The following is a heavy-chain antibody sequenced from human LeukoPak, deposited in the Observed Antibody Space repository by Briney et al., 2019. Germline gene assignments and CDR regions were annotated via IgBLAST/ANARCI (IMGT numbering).Heavy chain of an antibody. Sequence: PSETLSLTCAVYGGSLSGYYWSWLCQPPGKGLEWIREITHTGFTNYNPSLESRVVISVDTYNNHFSLKARSVAAADTAVYYCASRHIYSNYVDYWGQGTLVTVSS. CDR2: ITHTGFT. D-gene: IGHD4-4*01. CDR1: GGSLSGYY. CDR3: ASRHIYSNYVDY. J-gene: IGHJ4*02. V-gene: IGHV4-34*01.